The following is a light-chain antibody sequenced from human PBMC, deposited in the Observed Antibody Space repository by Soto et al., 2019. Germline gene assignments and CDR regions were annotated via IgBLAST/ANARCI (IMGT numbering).Light chain of an antibody. CDR3: SSYAGSNNLGV. Sequence: QSALTQPPSASGSPGQSVTISCTGTSSDVGGYNYVSWYQQHPGKAPKLMIYEVSKRPSGVPDRFSGSKSGNTASLTVSGLQAEEEADYYCSSYAGSNNLGVCGTGTKVTVL. V-gene: IGLV2-8*01. J-gene: IGLJ1*01. CDR2: EVS. CDR1: SSDVGGYNY.